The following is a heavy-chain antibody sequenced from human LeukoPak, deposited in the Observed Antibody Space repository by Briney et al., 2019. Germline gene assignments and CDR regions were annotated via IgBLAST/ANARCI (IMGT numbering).Heavy chain of an antibody. CDR2: INPSGGST. D-gene: IGHD2-2*01. CDR3: ARGRYCSSTSCSTRFDY. Sequence: ASVKVSCKASGYTFTSYYMHWVRQAPGQGLEWVGIINPSGGSTSYAQKFQGRVTMTRDTSTSTVYMELSSLRSEDTAVYYCARGRYCSSTSCSTRFDYWGQGTLVTVSS. J-gene: IGHJ4*02. CDR1: GYTFTSYY. V-gene: IGHV1-46*03.